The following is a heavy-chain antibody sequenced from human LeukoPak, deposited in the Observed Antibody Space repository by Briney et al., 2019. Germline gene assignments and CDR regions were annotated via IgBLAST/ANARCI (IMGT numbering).Heavy chain of an antibody. CDR3: ANMYGDTHFDY. V-gene: IGHV3-23*01. CDR2: ISGSGDYT. Sequence: HPGGSLRLSCAASGFTFSSHGMSWVRQAPGKGLEWVSTISGSGDYTYYADSVKGRFTISRDNAKNSLYLQMNSLRAEDAAVYYCANMYGDTHFDYWGQGTLVTVSS. CDR1: GFTFSSHG. J-gene: IGHJ4*02. D-gene: IGHD4-17*01.